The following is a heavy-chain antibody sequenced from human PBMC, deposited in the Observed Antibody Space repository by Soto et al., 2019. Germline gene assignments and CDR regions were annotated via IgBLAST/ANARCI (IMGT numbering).Heavy chain of an antibody. CDR2: IWDDGSSK. D-gene: IGHD3-3*01. Sequence: GGSLRLSCAASGFTFSTYAMHWVRQAPGKGLEWVAVIWDDGSSKHYADSVKGRFTISRDNSKNTFYLQMNSLRAEDTAVYYCAREKKRFLEWLLPTELDYWGQGTLVTV. J-gene: IGHJ4*02. V-gene: IGHV3-33*01. CDR3: AREKKRFLEWLLPTELDY. CDR1: GFTFSTYA.